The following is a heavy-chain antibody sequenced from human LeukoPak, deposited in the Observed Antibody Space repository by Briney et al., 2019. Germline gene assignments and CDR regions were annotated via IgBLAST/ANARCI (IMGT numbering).Heavy chain of an antibody. Sequence: GGSLRLSCAASGFTFSTYIMNWVRQAPGKGLEWVSSISTSSSYTYYADSVKGRFTISRDNARNSLNLQMNSLRVEDTAVYYCARDRDWNSGFDYWGQGTLVTVSS. CDR3: ARDRDWNSGFDY. V-gene: IGHV3-21*01. D-gene: IGHD1-7*01. CDR2: ISTSSSYT. J-gene: IGHJ4*02. CDR1: GFTFSTYI.